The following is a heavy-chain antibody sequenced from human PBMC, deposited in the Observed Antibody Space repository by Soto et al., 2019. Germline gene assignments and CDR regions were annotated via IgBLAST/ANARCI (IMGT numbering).Heavy chain of an antibody. Sequence: SVKVSCKASGGTFSSYAISWVRQAPGQGLEWMGGIIPIFGTANYAQKFQGRVTITADESTSTAYVELSSLRSEDTAVYYCARDFTHYYDSSGYPTPPLLDYWGQGTLVTVSS. V-gene: IGHV1-69*13. J-gene: IGHJ4*02. CDR1: GGTFSSYA. CDR3: ARDFTHYYDSSGYPTPPLLDY. D-gene: IGHD3-22*01. CDR2: IIPIFGTA.